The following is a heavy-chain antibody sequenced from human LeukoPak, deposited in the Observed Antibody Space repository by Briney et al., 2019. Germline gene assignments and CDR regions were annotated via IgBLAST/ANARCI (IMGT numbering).Heavy chain of an antibody. Sequence: GGSLRLSCAASGFTFSSYAMSWVRQAPGEGLEWVSAISGSGGSTYYADSVKGRFTISRDNSKNTLYLQMNSLRAEDTAVYYCARETPYSSSWYVYYGMDVWGQGTTVTVSS. CDR3: ARETPYSSSWYVYYGMDV. V-gene: IGHV3-23*01. J-gene: IGHJ6*02. D-gene: IGHD6-13*01. CDR1: GFTFSSYA. CDR2: ISGSGGST.